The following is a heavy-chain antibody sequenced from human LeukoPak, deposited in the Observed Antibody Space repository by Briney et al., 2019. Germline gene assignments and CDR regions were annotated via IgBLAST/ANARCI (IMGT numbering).Heavy chain of an antibody. CDR2: IIPIFGTA. CDR3: ARYCSSTSCRDDY. Sequence: ASVKVSCTASGGTFSSYAISWVRQAPGQGLEWMGGIIPIFGTANYAQKFQGRVTITADESTSTAYMELSSLRSEDTAMYYCARYCSSTSCRDDYWGQGTQVTVSS. D-gene: IGHD2-2*01. V-gene: IGHV1-69*13. J-gene: IGHJ4*02. CDR1: GGTFSSYA.